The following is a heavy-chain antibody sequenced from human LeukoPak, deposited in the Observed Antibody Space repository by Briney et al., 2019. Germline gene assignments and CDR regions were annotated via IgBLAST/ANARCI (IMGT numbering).Heavy chain of an antibody. Sequence: ASVKVSCKASGYTFTGYYMHWVRQAPGQGIEWMGWINPNSGGTNYAQKFQGRVTMTRDTSISTAYMELSRLRSDDTAVYYCARVIAAAAHFDYWGQGTLVTVSS. CDR1: GYTFTGYY. J-gene: IGHJ4*02. V-gene: IGHV1-2*02. CDR2: INPNSGGT. D-gene: IGHD6-13*01. CDR3: ARVIAAAAHFDY.